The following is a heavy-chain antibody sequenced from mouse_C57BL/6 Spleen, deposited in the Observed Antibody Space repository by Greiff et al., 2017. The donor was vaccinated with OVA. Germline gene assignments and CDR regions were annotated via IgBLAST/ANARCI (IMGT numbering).Heavy chain of an antibody. J-gene: IGHJ3*01. CDR1: GYTFTSYW. V-gene: IGHV1-53*01. D-gene: IGHD2-4*01. CDR3: ARPPIWYYDSEAY. CDR2: INPSYGGT. Sequence: VQLQQPGPELVKPGASVKLSCKASGYTFTSYWMHWVKQRPGQGLEWIGNINPSYGGTNYNEKFKSKATLTVDQSSRPAYMQLSSLTSEDSAVYYCARPPIWYYDSEAYWGQGTLVTVSA.